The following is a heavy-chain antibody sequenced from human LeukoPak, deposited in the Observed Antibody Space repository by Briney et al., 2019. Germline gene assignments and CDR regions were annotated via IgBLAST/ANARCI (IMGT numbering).Heavy chain of an antibody. CDR1: GGTFSSYA. J-gene: IGHJ5*02. V-gene: IGHV1-18*01. CDR3: ARDPAMVGSGWYFP. Sequence: ASVKVSCKASGGTFSSYAISWVRQAPGQGLEWMGWINVYTGNTKYAQKLQGRVTMTTDTSTSTAYMELRSLRSEDTAVYYCARDPAMVGSGWYFPWGQGTLVTDSS. D-gene: IGHD6-19*01. CDR2: INVYTGNT.